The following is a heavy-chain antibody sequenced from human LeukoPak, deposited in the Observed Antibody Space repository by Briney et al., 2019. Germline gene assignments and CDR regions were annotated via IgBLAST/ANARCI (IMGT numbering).Heavy chain of an antibody. J-gene: IGHJ4*02. CDR3: ARSGGYSSPHGY. CDR1: GGSISHYY. Sequence: SETLSITCTVSGGSISHYYWSGIRQPPGKGLEWIGYIYYSGTTNYNPSLKSRVTISVDTSKKQFSLKLNSVSAADTAVYYCARSGGYSSPHGYWGQGTLVTVSS. D-gene: IGHD6-19*01. V-gene: IGHV4-59*01. CDR2: IYYSGTT.